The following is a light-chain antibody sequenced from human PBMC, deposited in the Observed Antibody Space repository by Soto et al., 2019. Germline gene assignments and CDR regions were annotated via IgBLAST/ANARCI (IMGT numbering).Light chain of an antibody. V-gene: IGLV1-40*01. CDR1: SSNIGAGYD. Sequence: QSVLTQPPSVSGAPGQRVTISCTGSSSNIGAGYDVHWYPQLPGTAPKLLIYGNSNRPSGVPDRFSGSKSGTSASLAITGLQAEDEADYYCQSYDSSLSGHVVFGGGTQLTVL. J-gene: IGLJ2*01. CDR3: QSYDSSLSGHVV. CDR2: GNS.